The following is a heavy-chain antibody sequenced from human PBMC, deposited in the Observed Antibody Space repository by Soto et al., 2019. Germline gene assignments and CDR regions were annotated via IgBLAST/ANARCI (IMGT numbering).Heavy chain of an antibody. CDR3: ARGQKLLWFGESSMDV. V-gene: IGHV4-34*01. Sequence: PSETLSLTCAVYGGCFSGYYWSWIRQPPGKGLEWIGEINHSGSTNYNPSLKSRVTISVDTSKNQFSLKLSSVTAADTAVYYCARGQKLLWFGESSMDVWGQGTTVTVSS. CDR2: INHSGST. CDR1: GGCFSGYY. J-gene: IGHJ6*02. D-gene: IGHD3-10*01.